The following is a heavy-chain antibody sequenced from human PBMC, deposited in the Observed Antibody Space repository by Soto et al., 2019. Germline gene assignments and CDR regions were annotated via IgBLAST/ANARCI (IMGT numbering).Heavy chain of an antibody. CDR3: ARLSGTASSPYGMDV. V-gene: IGHV5-51*01. Sequence: GESLKISCKVSGYSFTSYWIGWVRQMPGKGLEWMGIIHPGDSVTRYSPSFQGQVTISADKSISSAYLQWSSLRASDTAIYYCARLSGTASSPYGMDVWGQGTTVTVSS. CDR2: IHPGDSVT. CDR1: GYSFTSYW. J-gene: IGHJ6*02. D-gene: IGHD1-1*01.